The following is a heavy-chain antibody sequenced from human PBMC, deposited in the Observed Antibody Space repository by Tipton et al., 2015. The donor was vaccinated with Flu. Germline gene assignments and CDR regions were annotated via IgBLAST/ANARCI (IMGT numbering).Heavy chain of an antibody. D-gene: IGHD2-2*01. CDR2: ISGSGANT. CDR3: AKVVEYCSSSGCRMSGFDS. Sequence: SLRLSCAVSGFTFSSYAMSWVRQAPGKGLEWVSAISGSGANTYYADSVKGRFTISRDNSKNTLFLQMNSLRAEDTAVYYCAKVVEYCSSSGCRMSGFDSWGQGTLVTVSS. V-gene: IGHV3-23*01. J-gene: IGHJ5*01. CDR1: GFTFSSYA.